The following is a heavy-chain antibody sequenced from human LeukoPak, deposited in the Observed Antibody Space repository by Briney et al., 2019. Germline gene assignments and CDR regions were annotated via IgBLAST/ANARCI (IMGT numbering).Heavy chain of an antibody. V-gene: IGHV5-51*01. CDR2: IFCDGSKT. CDR3: ARLGELPWSPDFDY. D-gene: IGHD1-26*01. J-gene: IGHJ4*02. CDR1: GYIFTDYW. Sequence: GESLKISCQASGYIFTDYWIGWVRQMPGKGLEWMAIIFCDGSKTIYSPSFQSQVTISVDKSISTAYLQWSSLKASDTAMYYCARLGELPWSPDFDYWGQGTLVTVSS.